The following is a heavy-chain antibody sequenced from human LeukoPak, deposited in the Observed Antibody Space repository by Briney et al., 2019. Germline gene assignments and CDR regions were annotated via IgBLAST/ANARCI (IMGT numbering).Heavy chain of an antibody. CDR2: LYSGGTT. CDR3: AKSVGATRYFDL. CDR1: GFIVSSNY. D-gene: IGHD1-26*01. J-gene: IGHJ2*01. V-gene: IGHV3-53*01. Sequence: GGSLRLSCAASGFIVSSNYMTWVRQAPGKGLEWVSVLYSGGTTYYADSVKGRFTISRHNSKNTLYLQMNSLRAEDTAVYYCAKSVGATRYFDLWGRGTLVTVSS.